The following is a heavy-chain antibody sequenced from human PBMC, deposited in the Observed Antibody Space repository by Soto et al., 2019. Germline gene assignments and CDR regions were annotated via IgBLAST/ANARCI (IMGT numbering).Heavy chain of an antibody. CDR3: ARPYCGGDCYSDAFDI. D-gene: IGHD2-21*02. J-gene: IGHJ3*02. Sequence: QVQLVESGGGVVQPGRSLRLSCAASGFTFSSYAMHWVRQAPGKGLEWVAVISYDGSNKYYADSVKGRFTISRDNSKNTLYLQMYSLRAEDTAVYYCARPYCGGDCYSDAFDIWGQGTMVTVSS. V-gene: IGHV3-30-3*01. CDR2: ISYDGSNK. CDR1: GFTFSSYA.